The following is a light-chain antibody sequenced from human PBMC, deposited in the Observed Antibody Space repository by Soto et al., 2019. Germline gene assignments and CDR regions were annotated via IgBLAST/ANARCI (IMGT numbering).Light chain of an antibody. CDR1: QSVSSN. J-gene: IGKJ1*01. CDR2: GAS. V-gene: IGKV3-15*01. CDR3: QQYHNWRT. Sequence: EIVMTQSPATLSVSPGERATLSCRASQSVSSNVGWYQQKPGQAPRLLIHGASTRAAGIPARFSGSGSGTEFTLTISSLQSEDFAVYYCQQYHNWRTFGQGTKVDIK.